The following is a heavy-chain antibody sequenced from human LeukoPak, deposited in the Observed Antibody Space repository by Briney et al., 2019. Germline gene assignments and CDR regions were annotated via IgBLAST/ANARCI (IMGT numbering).Heavy chain of an antibody. J-gene: IGHJ6*02. CDR1: GYTFTSYF. CDR3: AREEVGMDV. V-gene: IGHV1-46*01. CDR2: INPSGGST. Sequence: ASVKVSCKASGYTFTSYFMHWVRQAPGQGLDWMGIINPSGGSTSYAQKFQGRVTMTRDTSISTAYMELSRLRSDDTAVYYCAREEVGMDVWGQGTTVTVSS.